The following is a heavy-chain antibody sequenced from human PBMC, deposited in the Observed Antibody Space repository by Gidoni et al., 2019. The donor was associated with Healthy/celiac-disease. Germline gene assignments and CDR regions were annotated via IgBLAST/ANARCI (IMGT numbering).Heavy chain of an antibody. V-gene: IGHV3-30-3*01. D-gene: IGHD6-13*01. CDR3: ARGVITAAAGSVFDP. CDR1: GFTFSSYA. J-gene: IGHJ5*02. CDR2: ISYDGSNK. Sequence: QVQLVESGGGVVQPGRSLRLSCAASGFTFSSYAMHWVRQAPGKGLEWVAVISYDGSNKYYADSVKGRFTISRDNSKNTLYLQMNSLRAEDTAVYYCARGVITAAAGSVFDPWGQGTLVTVSS.